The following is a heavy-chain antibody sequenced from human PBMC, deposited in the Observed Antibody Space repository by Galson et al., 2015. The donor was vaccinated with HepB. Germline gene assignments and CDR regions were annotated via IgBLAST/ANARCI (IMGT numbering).Heavy chain of an antibody. CDR2: INPDGSST. CDR3: VSTNWGAPYY. V-gene: IGHV3-74*01. J-gene: IGHJ4*02. Sequence: SLRLSCAASGFTFSHSWMHWVRQSPGKGLVWVSRINPDGSSTSYADSVKGRFTISRDNARNTLHLQLNNPTDEDTALYLCVSTNWGAPYYWGQGTLVTVSS. CDR1: GFTFSHSW. D-gene: IGHD7-27*01.